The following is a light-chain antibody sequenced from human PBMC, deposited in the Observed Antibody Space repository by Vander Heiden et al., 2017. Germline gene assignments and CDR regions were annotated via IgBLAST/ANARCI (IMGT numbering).Light chain of an antibody. V-gene: IGKV3-15*01. J-gene: IGKJ4*01. CDR3: QLYNYSPALT. CDR1: QSVSSN. CDR2: GAS. Sequence: EIVMTQSQATLSVSPGERATLSCRASQSVSSNLAWYQQKPGQAPRLLIYGASTRATGIPARFSGSWSGTEFTLTISSLHSEDFAVYYCQLYNYSPALTFGGGTKVEIK.